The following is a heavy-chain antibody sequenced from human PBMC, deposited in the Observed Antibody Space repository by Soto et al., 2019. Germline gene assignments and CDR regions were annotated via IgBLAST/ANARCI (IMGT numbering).Heavy chain of an antibody. V-gene: IGHV4-34*01. CDR2: INHSGST. Sequence: SETLSLTCAVYGGSFSGYYWSWIRQPPGKGLEWIGEINHSGSTKYNPSIKSRVTISLNTSKNQFSLKLSSVTAADTAVYYCARLHIVVVPAALGNYFDYWGQGTLVTVSS. J-gene: IGHJ4*02. CDR1: GGSFSGYY. CDR3: ARLHIVVVPAALGNYFDY. D-gene: IGHD2-2*01.